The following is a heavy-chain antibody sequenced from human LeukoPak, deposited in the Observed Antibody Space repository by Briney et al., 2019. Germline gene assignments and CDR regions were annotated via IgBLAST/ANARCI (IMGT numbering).Heavy chain of an antibody. J-gene: IGHJ4*02. Sequence: PGGSLRLSCAASGFTFSTYSMNWVRQAPGKGLEWVSYISRSSTTIDYADFVKGRFTISRDNAKNSLYLQTNSLRGEDTAVYYCARDLHYGFDYWGQGALVTVSS. V-gene: IGHV3-48*01. CDR3: ARDLHYGFDY. D-gene: IGHD3-10*01. CDR2: ISRSSTTI. CDR1: GFTFSTYS.